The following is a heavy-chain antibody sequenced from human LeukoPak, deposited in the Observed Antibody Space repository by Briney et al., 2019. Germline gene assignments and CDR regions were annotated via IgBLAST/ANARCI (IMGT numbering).Heavy chain of an antibody. CDR1: GFPFSSYW. V-gene: IGHV3-30*18. Sequence: PGGSLRLSCVASGFPFSSYWMTWVRQAPGKGLEWVANIKQDGSNKYYADSVKGRFTISRDNSKNTLYLQMNSLRAEDTAVYYCAKDKYDNWNDGGYFDYWGQGTLVTVSS. CDR3: AKDKYDNWNDGGYFDY. CDR2: IKQDGSNK. J-gene: IGHJ4*02. D-gene: IGHD1-1*01.